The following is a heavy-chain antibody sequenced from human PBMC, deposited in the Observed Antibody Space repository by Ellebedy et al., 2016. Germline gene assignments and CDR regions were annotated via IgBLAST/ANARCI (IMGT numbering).Heavy chain of an antibody. CDR1: GFTFSSYW. CDR3: SGNSRGITAAGTSLHY. Sequence: GESLKISCAASGFTFSSYWMHWVRQAPGKGLVWVSRINSDGSSTSYADSVKGRFTISRDNSKNTLYLQMNSLRVEDTALYYCSGNSRGITAAGTSLHYWGQGTLVTVSS. J-gene: IGHJ4*02. V-gene: IGHV3-74*01. CDR2: INSDGSST. D-gene: IGHD6-13*01.